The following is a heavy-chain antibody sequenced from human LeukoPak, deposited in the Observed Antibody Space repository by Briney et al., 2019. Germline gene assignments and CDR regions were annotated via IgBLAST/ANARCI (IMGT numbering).Heavy chain of an antibody. Sequence: GGSLRLSCAASGFTFSSYGMSWVRQAPGKGLEWVSAISGSGGSTYYADSVKGRFTISRDNSKNTLYLQAYSLRAEDTAIYYCAKQDASGFYYYFDHWGQGALVTVSS. CDR1: GFTFSSYG. V-gene: IGHV3-23*01. J-gene: IGHJ4*02. CDR2: ISGSGGST. CDR3: AKQDASGFYYYFDH. D-gene: IGHD3-22*01.